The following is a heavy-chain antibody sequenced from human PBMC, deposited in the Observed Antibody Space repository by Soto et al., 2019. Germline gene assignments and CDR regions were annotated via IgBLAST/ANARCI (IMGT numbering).Heavy chain of an antibody. J-gene: IGHJ6*02. Sequence: QITLKESGPTLVEPTQTLTLTCTFSGFSLITTGSGVAWIRQPPGKALEWLALIYWDDDKRYSPSLKSRLTITKDKSKNQVVLTMTNMDPVDTGTYVGVHFMTAVTTFGMDVWGQGTAVTVSS. CDR3: VHFMTAVTTFGMDV. D-gene: IGHD4-17*01. CDR2: IYWDDDK. CDR1: GFSLITTGSG. V-gene: IGHV2-5*02.